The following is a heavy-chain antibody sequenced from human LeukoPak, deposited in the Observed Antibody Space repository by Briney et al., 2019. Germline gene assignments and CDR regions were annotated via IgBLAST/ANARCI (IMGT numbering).Heavy chain of an antibody. V-gene: IGHV4-30-2*01. J-gene: IGHJ4*02. Sequence: SETLSLTCAVSGGSISSGGYSWSWIRQPPGKGLEWIGYIYHSGSTYYNPSLKSRVTISVDRSKNQFSLKLSSVTAADTPVYYCARVRPMVRGGQIDYWGQGTLVTVSS. CDR1: GGSISSGGYS. CDR3: ARVRPMVRGGQIDY. D-gene: IGHD3-10*01. CDR2: IYHSGST.